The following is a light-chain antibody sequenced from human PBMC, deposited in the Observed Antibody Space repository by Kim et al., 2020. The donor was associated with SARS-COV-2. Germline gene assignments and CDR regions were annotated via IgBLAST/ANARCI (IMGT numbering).Light chain of an antibody. CDR1: RSNIGGHT. V-gene: IGLV1-44*01. CDR2: SHN. J-gene: IGLJ2*01. CDR3: AAWDDSLSGVV. Sequence: QSVLTQPPSASGTPGQRVTISCSGSRSNIGGHTVNWYQQLPGTAPKLLIYSHNQRPSGVPERFSGSKSGTSASLAISGLQSEDEADYYCAAWDDSLSGVVFGGGTQLTVL.